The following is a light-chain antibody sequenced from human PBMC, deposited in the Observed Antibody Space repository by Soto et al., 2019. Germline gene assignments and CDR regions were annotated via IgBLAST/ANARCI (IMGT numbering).Light chain of an antibody. Sequence: DIVMTQSPLSLPVTPGEPASISCRSSQSLLHSNGYNYLDWYVQKPGQSPQLLFYLGSSRASGVPDRFSGSGSGTDFTLKISRVEAEDVGVYYCMQALQTPPAFGQGTKLEIK. J-gene: IGKJ2*01. CDR3: MQALQTPPA. V-gene: IGKV2-28*01. CDR2: LGS. CDR1: QSLLHSNGYNY.